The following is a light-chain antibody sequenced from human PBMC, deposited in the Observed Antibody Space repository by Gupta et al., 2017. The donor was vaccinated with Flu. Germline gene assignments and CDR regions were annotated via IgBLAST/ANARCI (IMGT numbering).Light chain of an antibody. V-gene: IGKV3-15*01. CDR1: QSVSSN. Sequence: EIVMTQSPAALSVSPGERATLSCRASQSVSSNLAWYQQKPGQAPRLLIFDASTRATGVPARFSGSGSGTEFTLTISSLRSEDFAAYYCQQYTSWPPAFGQRTKVEI. J-gene: IGKJ1*01. CDR3: QQYTSWPPA. CDR2: DAS.